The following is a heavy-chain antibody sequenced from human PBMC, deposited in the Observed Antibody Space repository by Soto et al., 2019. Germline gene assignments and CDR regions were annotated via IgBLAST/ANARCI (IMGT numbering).Heavy chain of an antibody. CDR1: GFTFSSYG. Sequence: QVQLVKSGGGVVQPGRSLRLSCAASGFTFSSYGMHWVRQAPGKGLEWVAVISYDGSNKYYADSVKGRFTISRDNSKNTLYLQMNSLRDEDTAVYYCAKDLGDYYGMDVWGQGTTVTVSS. J-gene: IGHJ6*02. CDR3: AKDLGDYYGMDV. V-gene: IGHV3-30*18. CDR2: ISYDGSNK.